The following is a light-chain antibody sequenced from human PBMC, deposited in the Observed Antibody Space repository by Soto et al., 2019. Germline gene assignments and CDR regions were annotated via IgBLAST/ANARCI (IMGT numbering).Light chain of an antibody. J-gene: IGKJ1*01. V-gene: IGKV4-1*01. Sequence: DIVMTQSPDSLAVSLGERATINCKSSQSVLYSSNSKNYLTWFQQKPGKVPKLLIFDASTLQTGVPSRFGGGGSGTEFTLTISGLQPDDFATYYCQQYNSYSPWTFGPGTKVDIK. CDR2: DAS. CDR3: QQYNSYSPWT. CDR1: QSVLYSSNSKNY.